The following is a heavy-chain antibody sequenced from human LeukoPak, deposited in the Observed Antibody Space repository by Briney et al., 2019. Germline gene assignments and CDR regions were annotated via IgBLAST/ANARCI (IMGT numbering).Heavy chain of an antibody. CDR2: IYYSGST. CDR1: GGSISSYY. CDR3: ARVPIVGAKGDAFDI. D-gene: IGHD1-26*01. J-gene: IGHJ3*02. V-gene: IGHV4-59*12. Sequence: PSETLSLTCTVSGGSISSYYWSWIRQPPGKGLECIGYIYYSGSTNYNPSLKSRVTISVDRSKNQFSLKLSSVTAADTAVYYCARVPIVGAKGDAFDIWGQGTMVTVSS.